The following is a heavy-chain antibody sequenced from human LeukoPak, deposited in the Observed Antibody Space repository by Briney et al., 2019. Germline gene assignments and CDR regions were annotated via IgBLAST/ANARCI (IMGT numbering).Heavy chain of an antibody. CDR1: GFTFGSYW. CDR3: ARDYTGYFP. V-gene: IGHV3-7*03. Sequence: GGSLRLSCEASGFTFGSYWMSWVRQAPGKGLEWVANIKADGSEKYYVDSVKGRFTISRDNAKNSLYLQMNSLRAEDTAVYYCARDYTGYFPWGQGTLVIVSS. D-gene: IGHD3-9*01. J-gene: IGHJ5*02. CDR2: IKADGSEK.